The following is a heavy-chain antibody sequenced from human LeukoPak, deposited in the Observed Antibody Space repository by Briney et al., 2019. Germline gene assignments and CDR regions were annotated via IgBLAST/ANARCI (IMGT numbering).Heavy chain of an antibody. CDR1: GGSISSYY. CDR3: ARAVQLERPPPLIGYYYMDV. V-gene: IGHV4-59*01. D-gene: IGHD1-1*01. Sequence: SETLSLTCTVSGGSISSYYWSWIRLPPGKGLEGIGYIYYSRSTNYNPSLKSRVTISVDTSKNQFSLKLSSVTAADTAVYYRARAVQLERPPPLIGYYYMDVWGKGTTVTVSS. CDR2: IYYSRST. J-gene: IGHJ6*03.